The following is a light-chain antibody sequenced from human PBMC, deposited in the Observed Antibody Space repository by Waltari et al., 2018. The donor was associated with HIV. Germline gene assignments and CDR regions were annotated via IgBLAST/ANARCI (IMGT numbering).Light chain of an antibody. V-gene: IGKV1-5*03. Sequence: DIQMTQSPTTLSASVGERLTITCRASQSISSWLAWYQQKPGKAPKLLIYKASSLESGVPSRFSGSGSGTEFTLTISSLQPDDFATYYCQQYNSYSYTFGQGTKLEIK. CDR2: KAS. J-gene: IGKJ2*01. CDR1: QSISSW. CDR3: QQYNSYSYT.